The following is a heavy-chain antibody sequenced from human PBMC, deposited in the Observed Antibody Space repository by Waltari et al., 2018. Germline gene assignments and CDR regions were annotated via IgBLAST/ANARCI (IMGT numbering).Heavy chain of an antibody. V-gene: IGHV3-48*03. Sequence: EMPLVESGGGLVQPGGSLRLSGAASGFTFTTYEMNWVRQAPGKGLEWISYISSSGTSIYYADSVKGRFTISRDNAQDSLYLQMNSLRAEDTAVYYCARAAITGTGFDFWGQGSLVTVSS. CDR3: ARAAITGTGFDF. CDR1: GFTFTTYE. D-gene: IGHD1-20*01. CDR2: ISSSGTSI. J-gene: IGHJ4*02.